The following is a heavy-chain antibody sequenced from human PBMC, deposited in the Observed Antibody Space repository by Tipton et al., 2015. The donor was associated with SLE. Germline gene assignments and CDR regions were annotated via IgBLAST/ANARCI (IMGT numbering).Heavy chain of an antibody. CDR2: MSYSGST. Sequence: LRLSCTVSGGSISSDDYYWTWIRQHPGKGLEWIGHMSYSGSTNYNPSLKSRVTISVDTSRNQFSLMLSSVTAADTAVYYCARHAGLGNYYGALDSWGQGTLVTVSS. D-gene: IGHD3-10*01. V-gene: IGHV4-30-4*08. CDR1: GGSISSDDYY. J-gene: IGHJ4*02. CDR3: ARHAGLGNYYGALDS.